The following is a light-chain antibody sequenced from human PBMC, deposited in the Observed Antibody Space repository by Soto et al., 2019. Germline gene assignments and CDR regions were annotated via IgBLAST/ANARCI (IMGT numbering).Light chain of an antibody. Sequence: DIQMTQYPYTLSGSVGDRVTITCRASQTISSWLAWYQQKPGRAPKLLIYKASTLKSGVPSRFSGSGSATEFTLTISSLQPDDFATYYCQHYNNYSPWTFGQGTKVDIK. CDR3: QHYNNYSPWT. V-gene: IGKV1-5*03. J-gene: IGKJ1*01. CDR1: QTISSW. CDR2: KAS.